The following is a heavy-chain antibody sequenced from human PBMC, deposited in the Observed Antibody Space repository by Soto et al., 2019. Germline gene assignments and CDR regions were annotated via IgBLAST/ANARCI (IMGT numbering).Heavy chain of an antibody. D-gene: IGHD3-10*01. V-gene: IGHV3-30-3*01. J-gene: IGHJ6*02. CDR3: ARVLRIRGGRYYYGMDV. Sequence: GHLVESGGGVAQPGRSLRLSCAASGFTFSSYAMHWVRQPPGQGLEWVAVISYDGSNKYYADSVKGRFTISRDNYNDTVYLQMNSLRTEDTAVYFCARVLRIRGGRYYYGMDVWGQGTTVTVSS. CDR2: ISYDGSNK. CDR1: GFTFSSYA.